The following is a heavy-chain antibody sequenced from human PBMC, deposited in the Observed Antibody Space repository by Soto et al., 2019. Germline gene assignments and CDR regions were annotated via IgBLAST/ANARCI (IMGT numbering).Heavy chain of an antibody. CDR1: GFSFSSYD. D-gene: IGHD1-26*01. Sequence: EVRLLESGEGLVQPGGSLRLSCAASGFSFSSYDMTWVRQAPGQGLEWVSSLSVTGGGPYYADSVRGRFTMSRDNSKNTLALEMSGLRADDSAVYYCAKGRETTTSAKFCFDNWGQGTLVTVSS. CDR3: AKGRETTTSAKFCFDN. V-gene: IGHV3-23*01. CDR2: LSVTGGGP. J-gene: IGHJ4*02.